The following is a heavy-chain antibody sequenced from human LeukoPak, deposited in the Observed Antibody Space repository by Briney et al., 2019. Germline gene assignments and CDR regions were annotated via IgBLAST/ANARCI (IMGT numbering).Heavy chain of an antibody. Sequence: GGSLRLSCAASGFTFSSYAMSWVRQAPGKGLEWVSAISGSGGSTYYADSVKGRFTISRDNSKNTLYLQMNSLRAEDTAVYYCAKAYYMGYSGYYFDYGGQETLVTVSS. CDR1: GFTFSSYA. J-gene: IGHJ4*02. CDR2: ISGSGGST. D-gene: IGHD5-12*01. CDR3: AKAYYMGYSGYYFDY. V-gene: IGHV3-23*01.